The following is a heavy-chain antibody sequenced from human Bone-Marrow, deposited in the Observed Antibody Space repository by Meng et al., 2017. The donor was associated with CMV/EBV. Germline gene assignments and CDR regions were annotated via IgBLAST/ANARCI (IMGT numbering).Heavy chain of an antibody. D-gene: IGHD2-2*01. CDR1: GFTFSNAW. V-gene: IGHV3-15*01. J-gene: IGHJ4*02. Sequence: GESLKISCAASGFTFSNAWMSWVRQAPGKGLEWVGRIKSKTDGGTTDYAAPVKGRFTISRDDSKNTLYLQMNSLKTEDTAVYYRTTYIVVVPAAMDWGQGTLVTVSS. CDR2: IKSKTDGGTT. CDR3: TTYIVVVPAAMD.